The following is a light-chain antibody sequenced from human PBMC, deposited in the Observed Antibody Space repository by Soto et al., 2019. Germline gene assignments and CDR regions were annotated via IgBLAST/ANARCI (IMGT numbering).Light chain of an antibody. CDR2: AAS. CDR3: QKTYRTPIT. CDR1: QSISSY. V-gene: IGKV1-39*01. J-gene: IGKJ5*01. Sequence: DIQMTQSPSSLSASVGDRVTITCRASQSISSYLNWYQQKPGKAPKLLIYAASSLQSGVPSRFSGSGSGTDFTLTISSLQPEDFATYQSQKTYRTPITSGLRTR.